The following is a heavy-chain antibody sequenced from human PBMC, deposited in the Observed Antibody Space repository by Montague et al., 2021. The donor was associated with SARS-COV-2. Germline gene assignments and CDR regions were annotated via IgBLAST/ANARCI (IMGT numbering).Heavy chain of an antibody. Sequence: XLRLSCAASGFTFSSYGMHWFRQAPGKGLEWVAVIWYDGSNKYYADSVKGRFTISRDNSKNTLYLQMNSLRAEDTAVYYCARELSPYYYGMDVWGQGTTVTVSS. CDR3: ARELSPYYYGMDV. J-gene: IGHJ6*02. V-gene: IGHV3-33*01. D-gene: IGHD3-16*02. CDR1: GFTFSSYG. CDR2: IWYDGSNK.